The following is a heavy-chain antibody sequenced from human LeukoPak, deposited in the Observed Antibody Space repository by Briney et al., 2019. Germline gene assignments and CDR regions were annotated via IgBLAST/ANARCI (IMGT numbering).Heavy chain of an antibody. J-gene: IGHJ3*01. D-gene: IGHD2-21*02. CDR2: FYTGGTR. CDR3: ARDLVVTTSWHAFDL. Sequence: PGGSLSFSGAASGFTVSYNYLGWVGQAPGKGLKWLAVFYTGGTRQYADSVKGRFTISRDNSKNTLYLQMDNLRADDTAVYYCARDLVVTTSWHAFDLWGQGTMVTVSS. V-gene: IGHV3-53*01. CDR1: GFTVSYNY.